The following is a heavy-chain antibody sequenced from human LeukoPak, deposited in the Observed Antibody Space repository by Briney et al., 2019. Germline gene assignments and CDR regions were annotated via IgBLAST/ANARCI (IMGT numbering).Heavy chain of an antibody. CDR2: ISSSSSTI. V-gene: IGHV3-48*04. D-gene: IGHD4-17*01. CDR3: ARDDGDPVYYYYGMDV. J-gene: IGHJ6*02. Sequence: AGSLRLSCAASGFTFSSYSMNWVRQAPGKGLEWVSYISSSSSTIYYADSVKGRFTISRDNAKNSLYLQMNSLRAEDTAVYYCARDDGDPVYYYYGMDVWGQGTTVTVSS. CDR1: GFTFSSYS.